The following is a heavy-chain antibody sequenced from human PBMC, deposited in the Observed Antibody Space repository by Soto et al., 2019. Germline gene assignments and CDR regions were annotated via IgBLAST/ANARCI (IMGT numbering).Heavy chain of an antibody. Sequence: GASVKVSCKASGYTFTSYGISWVRQAPGQGLEWMGWISAYNGNTNYAQKLQGRVTMTTDTSTSTAYMELRSLRSDDTAVYYCARDLGPRADIQLSPTFDYWGQGTLVTVSS. V-gene: IGHV1-18*01. CDR2: ISAYNGNT. J-gene: IGHJ4*02. CDR3: ARDLGPRADIQLSPTFDY. D-gene: IGHD5-18*01. CDR1: GYTFTSYG.